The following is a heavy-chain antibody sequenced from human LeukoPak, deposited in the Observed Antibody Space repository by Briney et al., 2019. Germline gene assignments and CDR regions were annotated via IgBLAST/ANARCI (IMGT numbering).Heavy chain of an antibody. V-gene: IGHV4-34*01. CDR1: GGSFSGYY. J-gene: IGHJ4*02. Sequence: SETLSLTCAVYGGSFSGYYWSWIRQPPGKGLEWIGEINHSGSTNYNPSLKSRVTISVGTSKNQFSLKLSSVTAAGTAVYYCARGSYDFWSGFLDYWGQGTLVTVSS. CDR3: ARGSYDFWSGFLDY. D-gene: IGHD3-3*01. CDR2: INHSGST.